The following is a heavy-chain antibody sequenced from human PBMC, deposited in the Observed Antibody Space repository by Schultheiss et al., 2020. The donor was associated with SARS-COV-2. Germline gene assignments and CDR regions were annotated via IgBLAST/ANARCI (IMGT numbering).Heavy chain of an antibody. CDR2: ISSSSSYI. V-gene: IGHV3-11*06. Sequence: GESLKISCAASGFTFSDYYMSWIRQAPGKGLEWVSSISSSSSYIYYADSVKGRFTISRDNAKNSLYLQMNSLRAEDTAVYYCAREKSTAVTFDYWGQGTLVTVSS. CDR3: AREKSTAVTFDY. CDR1: GFTFSDYY. D-gene: IGHD4-17*01. J-gene: IGHJ4*02.